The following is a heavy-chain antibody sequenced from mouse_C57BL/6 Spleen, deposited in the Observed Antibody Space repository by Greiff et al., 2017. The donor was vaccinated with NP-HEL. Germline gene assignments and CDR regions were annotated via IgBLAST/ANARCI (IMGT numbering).Heavy chain of an antibody. CDR2: IYPRDGST. J-gene: IGHJ1*03. CDR1: GYTFTDHT. D-gene: IGHD1-1*01. CDR3: ARGGFGSSYVRYFDV. V-gene: IGHV1-78*01. Sequence: QVQLQQSDAELVKPGASVKISCKVSGYTFTDHTIHWMKQRPEQGLEWIGYIYPRDGSTKYNEKFKGKATLTADKSSSTAYMQLNSLTSEDSAVYCCARGGFGSSYVRYFDVWGTGTTVTVSS.